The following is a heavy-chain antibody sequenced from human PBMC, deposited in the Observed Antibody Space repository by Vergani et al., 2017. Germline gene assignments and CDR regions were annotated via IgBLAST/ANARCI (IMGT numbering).Heavy chain of an antibody. Sequence: QVQLVQSGAEVKKPGASVKVSCKASGYTFTSYYMHWVRPAPGQGLEWMGIINPSGGSTSYAQKFQGRVTMTRDTSTSTVYMELSSLRSEDTAVYYCARAPTYYYGSGSYPMDVWGQGTTVTVSS. V-gene: IGHV1-46*01. CDR2: INPSGGST. D-gene: IGHD3-10*01. CDR1: GYTFTSYY. J-gene: IGHJ6*02. CDR3: ARAPTYYYGSGSYPMDV.